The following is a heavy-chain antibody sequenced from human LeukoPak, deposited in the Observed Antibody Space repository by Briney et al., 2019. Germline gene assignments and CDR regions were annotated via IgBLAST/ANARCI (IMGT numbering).Heavy chain of an antibody. Sequence: PGGSLRLSCAASGFTFSSYSMNWVRQAPGKGLEWVSLISGDGGSTYYADSVKGRFTISRDNSKNSLYLQMSSLRTEDTALYYCAKDISGSSGWYSDYWGQGTLVTVSS. CDR1: GFTFSSYS. CDR2: ISGDGGST. D-gene: IGHD6-19*01. CDR3: AKDISGSSGWYSDY. J-gene: IGHJ4*02. V-gene: IGHV3-43*02.